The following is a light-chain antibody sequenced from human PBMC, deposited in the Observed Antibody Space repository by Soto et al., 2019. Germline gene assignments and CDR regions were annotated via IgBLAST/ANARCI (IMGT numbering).Light chain of an antibody. CDR2: GAS. Sequence: EIVLTQSPGTLSLSPGERATLSCRASQSVDSGSLAWFQQKPGQAPRLLIHGASRRATGIPDRFSGSGSGTDFTLTISKLEPEDFAVYYCQHYSSTPFTFGPGPNLDVK. CDR3: QHYSSTPFT. V-gene: IGKV3-20*01. J-gene: IGKJ3*01. CDR1: QSVDSGS.